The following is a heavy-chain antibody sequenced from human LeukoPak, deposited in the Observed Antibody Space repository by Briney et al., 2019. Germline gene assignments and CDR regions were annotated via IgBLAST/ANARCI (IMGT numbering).Heavy chain of an antibody. CDR2: IYYSGST. V-gene: IGHV4-39*02. CDR3: ARESPITMIPNPSAFDI. J-gene: IGHJ3*02. Sequence: SETLSLTCTVSGGSISSSSYYWGWIRQPPGKGLEWIGSIYYSGSTYYNPPLKSRVTMSVDTSKNQFSLKLSSVTAADTAVYYCARESPITMIPNPSAFDIWGQGTMVTVSS. D-gene: IGHD3-22*01. CDR1: GGSISSSSYY.